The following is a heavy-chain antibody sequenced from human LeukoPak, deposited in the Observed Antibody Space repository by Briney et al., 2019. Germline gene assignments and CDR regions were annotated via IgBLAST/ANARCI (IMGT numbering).Heavy chain of an antibody. J-gene: IGHJ4*02. CDR3: ARRPGN. V-gene: IGHV3-53*01. CDR1: GCRLSIKK. Sequence: GGSLRLSCVDLGCRLSIKKKSWVRQAPGKGLEWVSLIYSGGAIRYADSVKGRFTISRDSSKNTLFLQMNDLTVEDTARYYCARRPGNWGQGILVTVSS. CDR2: IYSGGAI. D-gene: IGHD1-14*01.